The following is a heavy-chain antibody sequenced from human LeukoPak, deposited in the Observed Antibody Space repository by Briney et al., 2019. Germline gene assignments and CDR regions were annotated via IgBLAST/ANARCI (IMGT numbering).Heavy chain of an antibody. J-gene: IGHJ5*02. CDR1: GGSFSGYY. CDR3: LKYQLGDWFDP. V-gene: IGHV4-34*01. CDR2: IYYSGST. Sequence: SETLSLTCAVYGGSFSGYYWSWIRQPPGKGLEWIGSIYYSGSTYYKPSLRSRVTISVDTSKNQFSLKLSSVTAADTAVYYCLKYQLGDWFDPWGQGTLVTVSS. D-gene: IGHD2-2*01.